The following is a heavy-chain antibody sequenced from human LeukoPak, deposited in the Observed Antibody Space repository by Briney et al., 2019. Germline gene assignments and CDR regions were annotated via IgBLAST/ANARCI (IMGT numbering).Heavy chain of an antibody. CDR3: ARDYYYDSSGYYYYYYGMDV. CDR2: ISSSGSTI. Sequence: PGGSLRLSCAASGFTFSSYEMNWVRQAPGKGLEWVSYISSSGSTIYYADSVKGRFTISRDNAKNSLYLQMNSLRAEDTAVYYCARDYYYDSSGYYYYYYGMDVWGQGTTVTVSS. D-gene: IGHD3-22*01. J-gene: IGHJ6*02. CDR1: GFTFSSYE. V-gene: IGHV3-48*03.